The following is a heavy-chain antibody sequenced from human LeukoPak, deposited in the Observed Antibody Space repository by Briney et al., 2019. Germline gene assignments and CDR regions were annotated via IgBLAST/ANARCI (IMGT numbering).Heavy chain of an antibody. V-gene: IGHV4-34*01. Sequence: SETLSLTCAVYGGSFSGYYWSWIRQPPGKGLEWIGEINHSGSTNYNPSLKSRVTISVDTSKNQFSLKLSSATAADAAVYYCARGNSGWWNYFDYWGQGTLVTVSS. CDR2: INHSGST. CDR3: ARGNSGWWNYFDY. J-gene: IGHJ4*02. D-gene: IGHD6-19*01. CDR1: GGSFSGYY.